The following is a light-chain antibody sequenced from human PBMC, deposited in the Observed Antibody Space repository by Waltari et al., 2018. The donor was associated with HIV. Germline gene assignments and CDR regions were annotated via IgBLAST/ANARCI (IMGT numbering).Light chain of an antibody. CDR3: QQYAGSPLT. Sequence: EIVLTQSPGTLSLSPGERATLSCRASQSVTTYLAWYQQKPGQAPGLLIYGASSRATGIPDRFSGSGSGTDFTLTISRLEPEDFAMFYCQQYAGSPLTFGGGTKVEIK. J-gene: IGKJ4*01. V-gene: IGKV3-20*01. CDR2: GAS. CDR1: QSVTTY.